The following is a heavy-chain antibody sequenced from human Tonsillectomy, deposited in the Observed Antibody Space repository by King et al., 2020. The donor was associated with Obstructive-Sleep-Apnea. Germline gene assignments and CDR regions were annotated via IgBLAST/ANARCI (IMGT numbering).Heavy chain of an antibody. Sequence: LTLKESGPTLVKPTQTLTLTGTFPGISLRTSGVGVGWIRQPPGKALEWLALIYWDDDKRYSPSLKSRLTTTKDTSQNQVALTMTNMDPVDTATYYCAHIHTVTTSLNWFDPGGQGTLVTVSS. CDR3: AHIHTVTTSLNWFDP. D-gene: IGHD4-17*01. CDR1: GISLRTSGVG. CDR2: IYWDDDK. J-gene: IGHJ5*02. V-gene: IGHV2-5*02.